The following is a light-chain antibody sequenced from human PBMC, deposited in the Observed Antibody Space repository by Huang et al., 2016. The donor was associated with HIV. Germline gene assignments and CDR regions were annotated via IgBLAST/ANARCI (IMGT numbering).Light chain of an antibody. J-gene: IGKJ4*01. V-gene: IGKV3-11*01. Sequence: EVVLTQSPPTLSLFPGETATLSCRASQTIGTYVAWYQQRPGQGPRLLIYDGSNRAAGVPARISGAGSGTTFTLSISGLESEDFGVYYCQQRRSWPLTFGGGTKVE. CDR1: QTIGTY. CDR2: DGS. CDR3: QQRRSWPLT.